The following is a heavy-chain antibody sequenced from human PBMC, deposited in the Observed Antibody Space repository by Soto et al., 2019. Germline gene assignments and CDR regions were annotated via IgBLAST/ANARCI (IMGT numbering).Heavy chain of an antibody. CDR3: ARSRVGVNRTGYWRPEDNSALAI. V-gene: IGHV1-2*04. J-gene: IGHJ3*02. CDR2: INPNSGGT. D-gene: IGHD5-12*01. Sequence: RCRLKTTEKGLEWMGWINPNSGGTNYAQKFQGWVTMTRDTSISTAYMELSRLRSDDTAVYYCARSRVGVNRTGYWRPEDNSALAIRVQGTSVPVS.